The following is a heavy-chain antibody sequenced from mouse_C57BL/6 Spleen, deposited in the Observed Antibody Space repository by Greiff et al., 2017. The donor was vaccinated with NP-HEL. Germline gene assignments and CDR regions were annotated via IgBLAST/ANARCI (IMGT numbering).Heavy chain of an antibody. V-gene: IGHV10-1*01. Sequence: EVKLVESGGGLVQPKGSLKLSCAASGFSFNTYAMNWVRQAPGKGLEWVARIRSKSNNYATYYADSVKDRFTITRDDSESMLYLQMNNLKTEDTAMYYCVRHGSSSYWYFDVWGTGTTVTVSS. D-gene: IGHD1-1*01. CDR2: IRSKSNNYAT. CDR3: VRHGSSSYWYFDV. CDR1: GFSFNTYA. J-gene: IGHJ1*03.